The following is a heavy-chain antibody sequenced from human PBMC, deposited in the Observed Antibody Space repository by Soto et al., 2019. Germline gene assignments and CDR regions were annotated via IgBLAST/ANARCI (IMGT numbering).Heavy chain of an antibody. Sequence: QVQLVQSGAEVENPGASVKVSCKASGYTFGNFGINWVRQAPGQGLEWMGWITPYNGNANYAQKYQDRLTVTTDTSTNTAYLELRSLRSDDTAVYFCARARMYSGAYHDYWGQGTLVTVSS. CDR2: ITPYNGNA. J-gene: IGHJ4*02. V-gene: IGHV1-18*04. CDR3: ARARMYSGAYHDY. CDR1: GYTFGNFG. D-gene: IGHD1-26*01.